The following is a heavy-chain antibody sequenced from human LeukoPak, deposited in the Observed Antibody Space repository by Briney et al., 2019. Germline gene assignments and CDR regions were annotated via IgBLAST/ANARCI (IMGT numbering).Heavy chain of an antibody. CDR3: TRWDCTTTGCYPFDY. Sequence: GGSLRLSSAASGFTFSGSAIHLGRQASGQWLEWVGRIRDKANSYATAYIASVKGRFTISRDDSKNTAYLQMSSLKTEDTAVYYCTRWDCTTTGCYPFDYWGQGTLVTVSS. CDR1: GFTFSGSA. J-gene: IGHJ4*02. V-gene: IGHV3-73*01. D-gene: IGHD2-2*01. CDR2: IRDKANSYAT.